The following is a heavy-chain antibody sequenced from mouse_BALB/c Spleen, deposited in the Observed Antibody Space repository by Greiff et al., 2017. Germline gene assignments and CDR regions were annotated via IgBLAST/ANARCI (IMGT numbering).Heavy chain of an antibody. D-gene: IGHD2-14*01. J-gene: IGHJ4*01. V-gene: IGHV5-4*02. Sequence: EVKLVESGGGLVKPGGSLKLSCAASGFTFSDYYMYWVRQTPEKRLEWVATISDGGSYTYYPDSVKGRFTISRDNAKNNLYLQMSSLKSEDTAMYYGASGAYYRYDGAMDYWGQGTSVTVSA. CDR3: ASGAYYRYDGAMDY. CDR1: GFTFSDYY. CDR2: ISDGGSYT.